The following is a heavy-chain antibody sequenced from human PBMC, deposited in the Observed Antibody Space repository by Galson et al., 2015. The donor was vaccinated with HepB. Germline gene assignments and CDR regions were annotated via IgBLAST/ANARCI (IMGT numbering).Heavy chain of an antibody. V-gene: IGHV3-30*03. CDR3: ARQSEPGYSAHPLDY. CDR2: TSYDGNYK. J-gene: IGHJ4*02. CDR1: GFSFSYHA. D-gene: IGHD4-11*01. Sequence: SLRLSCAVSGFSFSYHAIHWVRQAPGKGLEWLAATSYDGNYKYYVDSVKGRFTISRDNSKDTLYLQMGRLRPDDTAVYYCARQSEPGYSAHPLDYWGLGTLVTVSS.